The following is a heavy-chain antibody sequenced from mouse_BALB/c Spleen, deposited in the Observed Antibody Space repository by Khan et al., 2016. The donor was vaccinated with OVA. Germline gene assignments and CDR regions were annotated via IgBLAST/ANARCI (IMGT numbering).Heavy chain of an antibody. CDR1: GFSLTGYG. J-gene: IGHJ4*01. CDR3: ARAYYGNYREAMDY. D-gene: IGHD2-10*01. V-gene: IGHV2-6-7*01. CDR2: IWGDGST. Sequence: QVQLKESGPGLVAPSQRLSITCTVSGFSLTGYGVNWVRQPPGKGLEWLGMIWGDGSTDYYSVLKSRLSISKDNSNSQIFLKMNSLQTDDTARYYCARAYYGNYREAMDYWGQGTSVTVSS.